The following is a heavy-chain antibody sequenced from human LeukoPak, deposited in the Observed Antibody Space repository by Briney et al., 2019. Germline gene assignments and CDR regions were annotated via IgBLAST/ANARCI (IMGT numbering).Heavy chain of an antibody. J-gene: IGHJ4*02. Sequence: GGSLRLSCAASGFTFSSYEMNWVRQAPGKGLEWVSYISSSGSTIYYAYSVKGRFTISRDNAKNSLYLQMNSLRAEDTAVYYCARGRTGYFDWWGQGTLVTVSS. D-gene: IGHD2-15*01. CDR3: ARGRTGYFDW. V-gene: IGHV3-48*03. CDR2: ISSSGSTI. CDR1: GFTFSSYE.